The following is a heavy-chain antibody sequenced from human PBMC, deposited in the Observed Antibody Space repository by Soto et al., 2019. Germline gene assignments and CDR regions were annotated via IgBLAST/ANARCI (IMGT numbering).Heavy chain of an antibody. CDR3: ASDYAVADTYYYGMDV. D-gene: IGHD6-19*01. CDR2: IIPLSGTA. V-gene: IGHV1-69*13. Sequence: SVKVSCKASGGTFSNYAISWVRQAPGQGLEWMGGIIPLSGTANYAQKFQGRVTITADDSTSTAYMEPRSLRSEDTAIYYCASDYAVADTYYYGMDVWGQGTTVTVSS. J-gene: IGHJ6*02. CDR1: GGTFSNYA.